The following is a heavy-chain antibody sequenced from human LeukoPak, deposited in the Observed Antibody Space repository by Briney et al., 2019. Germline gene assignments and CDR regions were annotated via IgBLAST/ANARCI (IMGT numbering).Heavy chain of an antibody. Sequence: PGGSLRLSCAASGFTFNTYEMNWVRQAPGKGLEWLAYIASSGSTIYYADYVKGRFTISRDNAKNSLYLQMNSLRADDTAVYYCARGGWHYVFNYLGQGTLVTVSS. J-gene: IGHJ4*02. CDR2: IASSGSTI. CDR1: GFTFNTYE. V-gene: IGHV3-48*03. D-gene: IGHD6-19*01. CDR3: ARGGWHYVFNY.